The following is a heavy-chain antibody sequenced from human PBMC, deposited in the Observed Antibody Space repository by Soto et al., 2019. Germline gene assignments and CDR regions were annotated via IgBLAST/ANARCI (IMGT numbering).Heavy chain of an antibody. CDR3: ARDSMVRGKALDYYYYMDV. J-gene: IGHJ6*03. Sequence: GGSLRLSCAASGFTFSSYGMHWVRQAPGKGLEWVAVIWYDGSNKYYADSVKGRFTISRDNSKNTLYLQMNGLRAEDTAVYYCARDSMVRGKALDYYYYMDVWGKGTTVTVSS. CDR2: IWYDGSNK. D-gene: IGHD3-10*01. V-gene: IGHV3-33*01. CDR1: GFTFSSYG.